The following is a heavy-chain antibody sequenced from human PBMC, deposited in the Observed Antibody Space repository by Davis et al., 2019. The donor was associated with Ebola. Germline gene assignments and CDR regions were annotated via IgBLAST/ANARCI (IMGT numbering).Heavy chain of an antibody. Sequence: GESLKISCAASGFTVSSYYMSWVRQAPGKGLEWVSVIYSGGSTYYADSVKGRFTISRDNSKNTLYLQMNSLRAEDTAVYYCAMGGQTYDYWGQGTLVTVSS. CDR3: AMGGQTYDY. D-gene: IGHD1-26*01. CDR2: IYSGGST. CDR1: GFTVSSYY. V-gene: IGHV3-53*01. J-gene: IGHJ4*02.